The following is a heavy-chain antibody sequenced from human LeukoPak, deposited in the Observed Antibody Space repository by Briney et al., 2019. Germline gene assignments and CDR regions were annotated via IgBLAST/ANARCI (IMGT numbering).Heavy chain of an antibody. CDR3: ARDLTLDY. J-gene: IGHJ4*02. Sequence: GGSLRLSCAASGFTFSSYSMNWVRQAPGKGLEWVSSISSGSSYIYYADSVKGRFTISRDNAKNSLYLQMNSLRAEDTAVYYCARDLTLDYWGQGTLVTVSS. V-gene: IGHV3-21*01. CDR2: ISSGSSYI. CDR1: GFTFSSYS.